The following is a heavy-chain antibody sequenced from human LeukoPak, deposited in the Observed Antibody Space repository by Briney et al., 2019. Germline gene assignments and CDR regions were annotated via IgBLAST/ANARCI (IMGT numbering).Heavy chain of an antibody. CDR3: ARDPTDIVVVPAARNWVGAFDI. J-gene: IGHJ3*02. CDR2: IYYSGST. CDR1: GGSISSYY. D-gene: IGHD2-2*01. V-gene: IGHV4-59*01. Sequence: SETLSLTCTVSGGSISSYYWSWIRQPPGKGLEWIGYIYYSGSTNYNPSLKSRVTISVDTSKNQFSLKLSSVTAADTAVYYCARDPTDIVVVPAARNWVGAFDIWGQGTMVTVSS.